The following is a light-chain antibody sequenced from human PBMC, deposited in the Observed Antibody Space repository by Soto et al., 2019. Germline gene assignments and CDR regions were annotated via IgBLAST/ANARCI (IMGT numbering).Light chain of an antibody. CDR1: SSDVGRYKL. Sequence: QSALTQPASVSGSPGQSITISCTGTSSDVGRYKLVSWYQQHPGKAPKLMIYDVSNRPSGVSNRFSGSKSGNTASLTISGLQAEDEADYYCSSYTTNTTLIFGGGTKLTVL. V-gene: IGLV2-14*03. CDR2: DVS. CDR3: SSYTTNTTLI. J-gene: IGLJ2*01.